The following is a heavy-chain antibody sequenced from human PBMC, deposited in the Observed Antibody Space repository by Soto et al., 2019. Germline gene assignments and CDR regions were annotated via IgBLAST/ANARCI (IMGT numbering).Heavy chain of an antibody. CDR1: GGSVSSGSYY. J-gene: IGHJ6*02. Sequence: PSETLSLTCTVSGGSVSSGSYYWRWILQPPGKGLEWIGYIYYSGSTSYNPSLKSRVTISVDTSKNQFSLKLSSVTAADTAVYYCASWAARNYYYGMDVWGQGTTVTVSS. D-gene: IGHD6-6*01. CDR3: ASWAARNYYYGMDV. CDR2: IYYSGST. V-gene: IGHV4-61*01.